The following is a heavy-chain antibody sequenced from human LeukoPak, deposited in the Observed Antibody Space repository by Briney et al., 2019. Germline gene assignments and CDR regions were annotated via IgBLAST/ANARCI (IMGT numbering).Heavy chain of an antibody. CDR2: ISGSGGST. D-gene: IGHD6-13*01. CDR1: GFTFSSYA. J-gene: IGHJ4*02. V-gene: IGHV3-23*01. Sequence: GGSLRLSCAASGFTFSSYAMSWVRQAPGKGLEWVSAISGSGGSTYYADSVKGRSTISRDNSKNTLYLQMNSLRAEDTAVYYCAKDIAAAGRGDYWGQGTLVTVSS. CDR3: AKDIAAAGRGDY.